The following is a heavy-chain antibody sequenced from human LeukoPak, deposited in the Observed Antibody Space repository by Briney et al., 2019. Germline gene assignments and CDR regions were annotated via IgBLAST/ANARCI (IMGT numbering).Heavy chain of an antibody. CDR2: IKQDGSEK. CDR1: GFSFSSYR. J-gene: IGHJ6*03. D-gene: IGHD3-16*01. Sequence: GGSLRLSCAASGFSFSSYRMSWVRQAPGKGLEWVANIKQDGSEKHYVDSVKGRFTISRDNAKNSLYLQMNSLRAEDTAVYYCATERAGERPRPLLSYYYMDVWGKGTTVTISS. V-gene: IGHV3-7*01. CDR3: ATERAGERPRPLLSYYYMDV.